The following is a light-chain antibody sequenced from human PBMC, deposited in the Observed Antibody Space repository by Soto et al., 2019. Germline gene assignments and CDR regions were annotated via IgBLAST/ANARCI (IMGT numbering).Light chain of an antibody. CDR2: DAS. CDR1: QSVSSN. Sequence: EIVMTQSPATLSVSPGERVTLSCRASQSVSSNLAWYQQKPGQSPRLLIYDASTRATAIPARFSGSGSGTEFTLTISSLQSEDFAVYFCQQYDNWPITFGQGTRLE. J-gene: IGKJ5*01. CDR3: QQYDNWPIT. V-gene: IGKV3D-15*01.